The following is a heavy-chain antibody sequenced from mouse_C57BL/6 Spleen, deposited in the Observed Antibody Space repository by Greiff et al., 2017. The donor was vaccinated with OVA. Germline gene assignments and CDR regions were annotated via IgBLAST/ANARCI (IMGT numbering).Heavy chain of an antibody. D-gene: IGHD2-12*01. J-gene: IGHJ2*01. CDR2: INPGSGGT. CDR1: GYAFTNYL. CDR3: ARREVYEHYFDY. V-gene: IGHV1-54*01. Sequence: QVQLKQSGAELVRPGTSVKVSCKASGYAFTNYLIEWVKQRPGQGLEWIGVINPGSGGTNYNEKFKGKATLTADKSSSTAYMQLSSLTSEDFAVYFCARREVYEHYFDYWGQGTTLTVSS.